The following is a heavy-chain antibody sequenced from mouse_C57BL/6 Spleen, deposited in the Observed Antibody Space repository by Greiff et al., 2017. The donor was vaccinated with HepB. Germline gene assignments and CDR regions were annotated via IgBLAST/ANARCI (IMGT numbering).Heavy chain of an antibody. J-gene: IGHJ2*01. Sequence: VQLQQSGPELVKPGASVKISCKASGYAFSSSWMNWVKQRPGKGLEWIGRIYPGDGDTNYNGKFKGKATLTADKSSSTAYMQLSSLTSEDSAVYFWAAYYSNPLDYWGQGTTLTVSS. V-gene: IGHV1-82*01. CDR3: AAYYSNPLDY. D-gene: IGHD2-5*01. CDR2: IYPGDGDT. CDR1: GYAFSSSW.